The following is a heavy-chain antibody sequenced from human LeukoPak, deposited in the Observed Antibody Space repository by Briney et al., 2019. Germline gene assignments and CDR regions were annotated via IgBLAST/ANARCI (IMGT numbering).Heavy chain of an antibody. Sequence: SETLPLTCAVYGGSFSGYYWSWIRQPPGKGLEWIGKINHSGSTNYNPSLKSRVTISEDTSKNQFSLKMSSVTAADTAVYYCARIGYRCSGGSCYSGAFDIWGQGTMVTVSS. CDR2: INHSGST. D-gene: IGHD2-15*01. V-gene: IGHV4-34*01. CDR1: GGSFSGYY. CDR3: ARIGYRCSGGSCYSGAFDI. J-gene: IGHJ3*02.